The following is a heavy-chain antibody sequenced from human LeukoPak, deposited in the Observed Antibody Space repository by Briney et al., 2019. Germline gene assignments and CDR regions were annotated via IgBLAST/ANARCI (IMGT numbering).Heavy chain of an antibody. Sequence: PGGSLRLSCGASGFTFSTYAITWVRQAPGKGLEWVSAISATGGSPYYADSVKGRFTISRDNSKNTLYLQMNSLRAEDTAVYYCAKGKVSAFLNWFDPWGQGTLVTVSS. D-gene: IGHD3-3*01. CDR1: GFTFSTYA. V-gene: IGHV3-23*01. CDR2: ISATGGSP. J-gene: IGHJ5*02. CDR3: AKGKVSAFLNWFDP.